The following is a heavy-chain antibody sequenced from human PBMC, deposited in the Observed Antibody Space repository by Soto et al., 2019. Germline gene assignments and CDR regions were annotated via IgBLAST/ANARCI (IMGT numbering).Heavy chain of an antibody. Sequence: QVQLVQSGAEVKKPGSSVKVSCKASGGTFSSYAISWVRQAPGQGLEWMGGIIPIFGTANYAQKFQGRVTITADKSTSTAYMELSSLRSEDTAVYYCASPLPERDGYNFDYFDYWGQGTLVTVSS. V-gene: IGHV1-69*06. CDR3: ASPLPERDGYNFDYFDY. D-gene: IGHD5-12*01. J-gene: IGHJ4*02. CDR1: GGTFSSYA. CDR2: IIPIFGTA.